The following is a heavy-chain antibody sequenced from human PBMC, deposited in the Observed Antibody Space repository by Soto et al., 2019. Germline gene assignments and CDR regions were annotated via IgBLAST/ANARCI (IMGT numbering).Heavy chain of an antibody. Sequence: EVQMVESGGGLVEPGGSLTLSCTTSDFTFTNALMNWARQAPGKGLEWVGRIRSRAEGGARDYAAPVKGRFTISRDDSKDTVFLQMNSLQTEDTAVYYCFSTKYCRDGGGCYGGYWGLGTLVTVSS. V-gene: IGHV3-15*07. CDR1: DFTFTNAL. D-gene: IGHD3-22*01. CDR3: FSTKYCRDGGGCYGGY. J-gene: IGHJ4*02. CDR2: IRSRAEGGAR.